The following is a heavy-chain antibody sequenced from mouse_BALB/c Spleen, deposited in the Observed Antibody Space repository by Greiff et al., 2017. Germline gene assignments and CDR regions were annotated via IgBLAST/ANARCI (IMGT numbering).Heavy chain of an antibody. D-gene: IGHD1-3*01. CDR2: IYPGDGDT. Sequence: VQLQQSGAELARPGASVKLSCKASGYTFTSYWMQWVKQRPGQGLEWIGAIYPGDGDTRYTQKFKGKATLTADKSSSTAYMQLSSLASEDSAVYYCARYKEYYAMDYWGQGTSVTVSS. CDR3: ARYKEYYAMDY. CDR1: GYTFTSYW. J-gene: IGHJ4*01. V-gene: IGHV1-87*01.